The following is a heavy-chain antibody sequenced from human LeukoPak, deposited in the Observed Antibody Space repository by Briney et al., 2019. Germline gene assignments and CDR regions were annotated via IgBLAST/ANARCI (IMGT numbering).Heavy chain of an antibody. CDR1: GGSISSGSYY. Sequence: PSETLSLTCTVSGGSISSGSYYWGWIRQPPGKGLEWIGSIYSSGSTYYNPSLKSRVTISVDTSKNQFSLKLSSVTAADTAVYYCARAAGAAAGTVDYWGQGTLVTVSS. J-gene: IGHJ4*02. V-gene: IGHV4-39*01. CDR2: IYSSGST. D-gene: IGHD6-13*01. CDR3: ARAAGAAAGTVDY.